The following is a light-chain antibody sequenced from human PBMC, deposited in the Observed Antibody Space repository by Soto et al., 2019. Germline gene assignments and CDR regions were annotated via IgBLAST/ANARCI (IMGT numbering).Light chain of an antibody. J-gene: IGKJ5*01. V-gene: IGKV3-15*01. Sequence: EIVTTQSPGTLSVSPGERATLSCRAGQGVTTNFAWYQQKSGQSPRLLIYEVSIRATGVPARFSGTGSETDFTLTISGRQSEDSAVYVCQQYNNWPFSFGQGTRLEIK. CDR3: QQYNNWPFS. CDR1: QGVTTN. CDR2: EVS.